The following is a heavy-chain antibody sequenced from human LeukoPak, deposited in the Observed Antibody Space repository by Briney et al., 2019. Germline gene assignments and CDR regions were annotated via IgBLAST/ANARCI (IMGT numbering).Heavy chain of an antibody. Sequence: GGSLRLSCTTSGFTFSSYGMPWVRQAPGKGLEWVVVVWYEGGNKYYADPVKGRFTISRDNSKNTLYLQMNSLRAEDTAVYYCVRGGSLGYCSGGGCFPFDYWGQGTLATVSS. CDR2: VWYEGGNK. D-gene: IGHD2-15*01. J-gene: IGHJ4*02. CDR3: VRGGSLGYCSGGGCFPFDY. CDR1: GFTFSSYG. V-gene: IGHV3-33*01.